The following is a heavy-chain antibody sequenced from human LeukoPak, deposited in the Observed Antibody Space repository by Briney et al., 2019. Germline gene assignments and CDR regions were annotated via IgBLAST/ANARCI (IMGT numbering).Heavy chain of an antibody. J-gene: IGHJ3*02. CDR3: ARVGDYCSSTSCYNAFDI. CDR2: IYTSGST. V-gene: IGHV4-61*02. D-gene: IGHD2-2*02. Sequence: PSETLSLTCTVSGGSISSGSYYWSWIRQPAGKGLEWIGRIYTSGSTNYNPSLKSRVTISVDTSKNQFSLKLSSVTAADTAVYYCARVGDYCSSTSCYNAFDIWGQGTMVTVSS. CDR1: GGSISSGSYY.